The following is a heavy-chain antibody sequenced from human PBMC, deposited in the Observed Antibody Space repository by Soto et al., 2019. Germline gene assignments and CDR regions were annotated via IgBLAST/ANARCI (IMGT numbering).Heavy chain of an antibody. D-gene: IGHD3-10*01. CDR1: GFTFSTYS. Sequence: EVHLVESGGGLVQPGGSLRLSCAASGFTFSTYSMNWVRQAPGKGLEWVSFINSGSSYIQYADSVKGRFTISRDDGKNSLYLQMNSLRVEDTAVYYCARRFADGDGEVDVWGKGTMVTVSS. CDR3: ARRFADGDGEVDV. V-gene: IGHV3-48*01. CDR2: INSGSSYI. J-gene: IGHJ6*04.